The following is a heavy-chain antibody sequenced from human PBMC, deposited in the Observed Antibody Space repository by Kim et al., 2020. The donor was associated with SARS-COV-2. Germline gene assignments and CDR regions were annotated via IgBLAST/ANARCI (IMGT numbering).Heavy chain of an antibody. V-gene: IGHV3-23*01. J-gene: IGHJ4*02. Sequence: ADSVKGRFTISRDNSKNTLYLQMNSLRAEDTAVYYCAKAWHYYDSSGFDYWGQGTLVTVSS. CDR3: AKAWHYYDSSGFDY. D-gene: IGHD3-22*01.